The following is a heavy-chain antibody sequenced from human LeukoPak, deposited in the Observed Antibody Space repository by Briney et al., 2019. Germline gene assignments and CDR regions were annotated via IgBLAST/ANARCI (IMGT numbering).Heavy chain of an antibody. CDR2: IYYSGST. V-gene: IGHV4-59*01. D-gene: IGHD6-13*01. CDR1: GGSISSYY. Sequence: KPSETLSLTCTVSGGSISSYYWSWIRQPPGKGLEWIGYIYYSGSTNYNPSLKSRVTISVDTSKNQFSLKLSSVTAADTAVYYCARLPNDIAAAGFWFDPWGQGTLVIVSS. CDR3: ARLPNDIAAAGFWFDP. J-gene: IGHJ5*02.